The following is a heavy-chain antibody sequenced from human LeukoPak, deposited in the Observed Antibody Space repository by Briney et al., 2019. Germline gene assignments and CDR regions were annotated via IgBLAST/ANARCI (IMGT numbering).Heavy chain of an antibody. CDR2: ISAYNGNT. J-gene: IGHJ4*02. V-gene: IGHV1-18*01. CDR3: VSLHYYGSGSYSLIDDY. Sequence: ASVKVSCKASGYTFTSYGISWVRQALGQGLEWMGWISAYNGNTNYAQKLQGRVTMTTDTSTSTTYMELRSLRSDDTAVYYCVSLHYYGSGSYSLIDDYWGQGTLVTVSS. CDR1: GYTFTSYG. D-gene: IGHD3-10*01.